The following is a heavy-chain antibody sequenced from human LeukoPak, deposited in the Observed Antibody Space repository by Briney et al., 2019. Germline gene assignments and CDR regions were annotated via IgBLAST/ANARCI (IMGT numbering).Heavy chain of an antibody. CDR3: ARDRAHYDISTGYPGKDAFDI. Sequence: TGGSLRLSCAASGFTFSSYSMNWVRQAPGKGLEWVSSISSSSYIYYADSVKGRFTISRDNAKNSLYLQMNSLRAEDTAVYYCARDRAHYDISTGYPGKDAFDIWGQGTMVTVSS. D-gene: IGHD3-9*01. J-gene: IGHJ3*02. CDR1: GFTFSSYS. CDR2: ISSSSYI. V-gene: IGHV3-21*01.